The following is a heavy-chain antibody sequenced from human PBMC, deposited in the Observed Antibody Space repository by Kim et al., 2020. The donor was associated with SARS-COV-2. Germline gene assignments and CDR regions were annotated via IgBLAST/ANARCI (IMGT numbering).Heavy chain of an antibody. Sequence: GGSLRLSCAASGFTFSSNAMSWVRQAPGKGLEWVSAISGSGGSTYYADSVKGRFTISRDNSKNTLYLQMNSLRAEDTAVYYCAKRGWGSGTYYYYYGMDVWGQGTTVTVSS. CDR3: AKRGWGSGTYYYYYGMDV. V-gene: IGHV3-23*01. CDR1: GFTFSSNA. J-gene: IGHJ6*02. D-gene: IGHD3-10*01. CDR2: ISGSGGST.